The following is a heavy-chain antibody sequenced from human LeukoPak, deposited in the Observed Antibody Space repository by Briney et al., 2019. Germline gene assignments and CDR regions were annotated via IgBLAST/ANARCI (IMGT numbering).Heavy chain of an antibody. Sequence: GGSLRLSCAASGFTFSSYAMSWVRQAPGKGLEWVSAVSLSGGSTYYADSVKGRFTISRDNSKNTLYLQMNSLRAEDTAVYYCAKGGVSSGWYFEVFDYWGQGTLVSVST. CDR2: VSLSGGST. CDR3: AKGGVSSGWYFEVFDY. D-gene: IGHD6-19*01. J-gene: IGHJ4*02. CDR1: GFTFSSYA. V-gene: IGHV3-23*01.